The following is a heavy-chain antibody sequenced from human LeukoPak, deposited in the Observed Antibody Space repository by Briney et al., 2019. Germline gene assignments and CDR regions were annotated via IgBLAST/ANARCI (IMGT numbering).Heavy chain of an antibody. Sequence: GGSLRLSCAASGFTFSSYAMSWVRQAPGKGLEWVSTISGSGGSTYYADSVKGRFTISRDNSKNTLYLQMNSLRAEDTAVYYCARPNCSGGSCYPDYWGQGTLVTVSS. CDR3: ARPNCSGGSCYPDY. D-gene: IGHD2-15*01. V-gene: IGHV3-23*01. J-gene: IGHJ4*02. CDR1: GFTFSSYA. CDR2: ISGSGGST.